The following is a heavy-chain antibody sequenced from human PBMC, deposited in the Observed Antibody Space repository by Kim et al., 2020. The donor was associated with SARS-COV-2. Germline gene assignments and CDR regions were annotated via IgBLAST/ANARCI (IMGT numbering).Heavy chain of an antibody. Sequence: NPSPKSRGTISVDTSKNQFSLKLSSVTAADTAVYYCARDRGTYSGGMDVWGQGNTVTVSS. J-gene: IGHJ6*02. CDR3: ARDRGTYSGGMDV. V-gene: IGHV4-59*01. D-gene: IGHD2-15*01.